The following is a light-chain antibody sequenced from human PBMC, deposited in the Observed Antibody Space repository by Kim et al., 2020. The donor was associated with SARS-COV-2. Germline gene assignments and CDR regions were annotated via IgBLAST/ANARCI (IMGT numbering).Light chain of an antibody. J-gene: IGLJ7*01. CDR3: QVWDSSTCL. Sequence: SYELTQPLSVSVALGQTARITCGGNNIGGKNVHWYQQKPGQAPVLVIYRDSPERFSGSNSGNTATLTISRAQAGDEADYYCQVWDSSTCLFGGGTQLTVL. CDR2: RD. CDR1: NIGGKN. V-gene: IGLV3-9*01.